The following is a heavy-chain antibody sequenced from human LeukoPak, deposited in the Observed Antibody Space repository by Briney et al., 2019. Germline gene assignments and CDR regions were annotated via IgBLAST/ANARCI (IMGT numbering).Heavy chain of an antibody. CDR1: GGSISSGGYY. CDR2: IYHSGST. J-gene: IGHJ5*02. Sequence: NPSETLSLTCTVSGGSISSGGYYWRWIRQPPGKGLEWIGYIYHSGSTYYNPSLKSRVTISVDRSKNQFSLKLSSVTAADTAVYYCARYGDYVDNWFDPWGQGTLVTVSS. V-gene: IGHV4-30-2*01. CDR3: ARYGDYVDNWFDP. D-gene: IGHD4-17*01.